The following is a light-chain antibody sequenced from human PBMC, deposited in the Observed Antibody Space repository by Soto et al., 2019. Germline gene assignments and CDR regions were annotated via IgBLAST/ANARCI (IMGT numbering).Light chain of an antibody. CDR2: GAS. V-gene: IGKV3-15*01. CDR1: QNVANN. CDR3: HQYNSTLRT. Sequence: IVMTQSPDTLSLSPRNKATLSCRASQNVANNMNWYQQKPGQPPKLLIHGASIRATGVPARFSGSGSGTEFTLTIGSLQSEDFAVFYCHQYNSTLRTFGRGTRVEV. J-gene: IGKJ4*02.